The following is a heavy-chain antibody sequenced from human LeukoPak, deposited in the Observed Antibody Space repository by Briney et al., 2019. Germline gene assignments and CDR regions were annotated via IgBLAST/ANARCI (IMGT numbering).Heavy chain of an antibody. CDR2: ISSSSSYI. CDR3: ARDGGSYYDSSGYYGY. Sequence: GGSLRLSCVASGFTFSSYSMNWVRQAPGKGLEWVSSISSSSSYIYYADSVKGRFTISRDNAKNSLYLQMNSLRAEDTAVYYCARDGGSYYDSSGYYGYWGQGTLVTVSS. V-gene: IGHV3-21*01. CDR1: GFTFSSYS. J-gene: IGHJ4*02. D-gene: IGHD3-22*01.